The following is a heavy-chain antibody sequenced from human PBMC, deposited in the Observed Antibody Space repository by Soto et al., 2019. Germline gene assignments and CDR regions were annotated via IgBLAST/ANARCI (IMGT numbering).Heavy chain of an antibody. CDR1: GFAFSTYG. J-gene: IGHJ6*02. CDR2: ISYDGSNK. V-gene: IGHV3-30*18. D-gene: IGHD3-3*01. CDR3: AKDYVLEWLRYYYGMDV. Sequence: QVQLVASGGGVVQPGRSLRLSCAASGFAFSTYGMHWVRQAPGKGLEWVAVISYDGSNKYYTDSVKGRFTISRDNSKNTLFLQMNSLRAEDTAVYYCAKDYVLEWLRYYYGMDVWGQGTTVTVSS.